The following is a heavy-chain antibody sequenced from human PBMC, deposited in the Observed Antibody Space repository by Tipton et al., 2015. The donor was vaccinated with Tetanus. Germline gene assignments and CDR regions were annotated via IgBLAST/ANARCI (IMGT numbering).Heavy chain of an antibody. Sequence: SLRLSCAASGFTFSSYAMHWVRQAPGKGLEWVAVISYNGSHKYYADSVKGRFSISRDNSKNTLYLQMNSLRTEDTALYYCAKGVAPGWDWSFDLWCPGPLVTVSS. CDR3: AKGVAPGWDWSFDL. D-gene: IGHD1-14*01. CDR2: ISYNGSHK. J-gene: IGHJ2*01. V-gene: IGHV3-30*18. CDR1: GFTFSSYA.